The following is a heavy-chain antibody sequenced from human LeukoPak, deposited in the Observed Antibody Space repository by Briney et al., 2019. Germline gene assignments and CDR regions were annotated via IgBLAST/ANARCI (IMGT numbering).Heavy chain of an antibody. J-gene: IGHJ4*02. CDR2: ISSSSSYI. CDR3: ARGSASSGWNGDDY. CDR1: GFTFSSYS. V-gene: IGHV3-21*01. D-gene: IGHD6-19*01. Sequence: GGSLRLSCAASGFTFSSYSMNWVRQAPGKGLEWVSSISSSSSYIYYADSVKGRFTISRDNAKNSLYLQMSSLRAEDTAVYYCARGSASSGWNGDDYWGQGTLVTVSS.